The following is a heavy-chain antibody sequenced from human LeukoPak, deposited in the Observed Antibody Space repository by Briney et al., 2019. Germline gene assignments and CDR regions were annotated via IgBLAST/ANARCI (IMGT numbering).Heavy chain of an antibody. V-gene: IGHV1-69*05. J-gene: IGHJ4*02. CDR2: IIPNFGTA. Sequence: SVTVSYKDSVGTFNSYAISGVRQAPRQGLEWMGGIIPNFGTANHAQKFQGRVTITTDESTSTANMELSSLRSEDTAVYYCATGFTLPFLSGSYGSYFDYWGQGTLVSVSS. CDR1: VGTFNSYA. CDR3: ATGFTLPFLSGSYGSYFDY. D-gene: IGHD1-26*01.